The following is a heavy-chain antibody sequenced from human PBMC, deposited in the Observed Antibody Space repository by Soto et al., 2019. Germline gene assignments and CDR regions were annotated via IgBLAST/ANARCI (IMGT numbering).Heavy chain of an antibody. J-gene: IGHJ4*02. CDR3: AKDISPLKNIAVAGPNDY. D-gene: IGHD6-19*01. Sequence: EVQLVESGGGLVQPGRSLRLSSAASGFTFDDYAMHWVRQAPGKGLEWVSGISWNSGSIGYADSVKGRFTISRDNAKNSLYLQMNSLRAEDTALYYCAKDISPLKNIAVAGPNDYWGQGTLVTVSS. CDR1: GFTFDDYA. CDR2: ISWNSGSI. V-gene: IGHV3-9*01.